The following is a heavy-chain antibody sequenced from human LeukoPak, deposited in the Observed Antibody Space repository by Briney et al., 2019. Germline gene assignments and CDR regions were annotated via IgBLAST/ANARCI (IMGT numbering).Heavy chain of an antibody. J-gene: IGHJ4*02. D-gene: IGHD6-6*01. CDR1: GYTFATYA. Sequence: GASVKVSCKASGYTFATYAVQWVRQAPGQRLEWMGWINAGIGDSKYSQKFQGRLSFTRDTPARTAYMELSSLRSEDTAVYYCATRFGSSSPLDYWGQGTLVTVTS. V-gene: IGHV1-3*01. CDR3: ATRFGSSSPLDY. CDR2: INAGIGDS.